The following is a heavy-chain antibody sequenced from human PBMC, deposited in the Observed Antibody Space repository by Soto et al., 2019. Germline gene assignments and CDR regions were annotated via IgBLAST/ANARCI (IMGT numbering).Heavy chain of an antibody. Sequence: SETLSLTCIVSGDSISAYSWGWVRQPPGKGLEWIGNIHYNGNTKYSPSLKSRVTMSVDTSKNHFSLRLISVTAAYTAIYFCAREGNLGRWLQPLDFWGQGTLVT. CDR3: AREGNLGRWLQPLDF. J-gene: IGHJ4*02. D-gene: IGHD5-12*01. CDR1: GDSISAYS. V-gene: IGHV4-59*01. CDR2: IHYNGNT.